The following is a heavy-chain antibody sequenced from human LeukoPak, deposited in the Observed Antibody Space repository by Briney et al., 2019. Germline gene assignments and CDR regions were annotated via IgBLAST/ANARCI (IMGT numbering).Heavy chain of an antibody. Sequence: GGSLRLSCAASGFTFSSYAMSWVRQAPGKGLEWVSVISGSGGTTYYADSVKGRFTISRDNSKNTLFLQMNNLRAEDTALYYCARGQVVGATDYCDYCGQGTPVTVAS. V-gene: IGHV3-23*01. J-gene: IGHJ4*02. CDR3: ARGQVVGATDYCDY. CDR2: ISGSGGTT. CDR1: GFTFSSYA. D-gene: IGHD1-26*01.